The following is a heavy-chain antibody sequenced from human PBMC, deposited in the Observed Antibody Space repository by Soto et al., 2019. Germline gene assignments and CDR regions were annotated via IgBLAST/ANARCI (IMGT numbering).Heavy chain of an antibody. D-gene: IGHD6-6*01. CDR1: GFTFSSYW. V-gene: IGHV3-74*01. CDR3: ARDARYYYMDV. CDR2: INNDGSST. J-gene: IGHJ6*03. Sequence: EVQLVESGGGLVQPGGSLRLSCSASGFTFSSYWMHWVRQAPGKGLVWVSLINNDGSSTFYADSVRGRFTISRDNAKNTLYLEMNGLRAEATAVYLCARDARYYYMDVWGKGTTGTVSS.